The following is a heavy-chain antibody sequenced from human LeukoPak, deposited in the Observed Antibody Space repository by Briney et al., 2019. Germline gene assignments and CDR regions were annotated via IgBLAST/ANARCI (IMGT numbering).Heavy chain of an antibody. D-gene: IGHD6-13*01. CDR2: IYYSGST. CDR3: ARSLYPYSSSWSFDY. J-gene: IGHJ4*02. V-gene: IGHV4-39*07. CDR1: GGSISSRSYY. Sequence: SETLSLTCIVSGGSISSRSYYWGWIRQPPGKGLEWIGNIYYSGSTYYNPSLKSRVSISVDTSKNQFSLKLSSVTPADTAVYYCARSLYPYSSSWSFDYWGQGTLVTVSS.